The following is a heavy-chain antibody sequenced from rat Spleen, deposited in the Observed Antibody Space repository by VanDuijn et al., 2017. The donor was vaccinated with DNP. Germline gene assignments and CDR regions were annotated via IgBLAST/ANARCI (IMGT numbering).Heavy chain of an antibody. D-gene: IGHD1-9*01. Sequence: QVQLKESGPGLVQPSRTLSLTCTVSGFSLTSYGITWVRQPPGKGLEWIATIWSGGSTYYNSARKSRLSLSRDTAKSQVFLKMNSLQTEDTAIYYCTRYYGYNYYAMDAWGQGTSVTVSS. J-gene: IGHJ4*01. CDR1: GFSLTSYG. CDR3: TRYYGYNYYAMDA. CDR2: IWSGGST. V-gene: IGHV2-4*01.